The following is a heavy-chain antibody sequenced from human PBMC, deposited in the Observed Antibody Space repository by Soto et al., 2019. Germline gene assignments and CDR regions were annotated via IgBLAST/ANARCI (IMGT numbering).Heavy chain of an antibody. D-gene: IGHD3-3*02. CDR2: INHSGST. V-gene: IGHV4-34*01. CDR3: ARRFSLGRTTFSFYYCNY. Sequence: PSETLSLTCAVYGESFSGYYWSWIRQPPGKGLEWIGEINHSGSTNYNPSLKSRVTISLDTSKDQFSLKLSSVTAADTAVYYCARRFSLGRTTFSFYYCNYLGQVTLVTVSS. J-gene: IGHJ4*02. CDR1: GESFSGYY.